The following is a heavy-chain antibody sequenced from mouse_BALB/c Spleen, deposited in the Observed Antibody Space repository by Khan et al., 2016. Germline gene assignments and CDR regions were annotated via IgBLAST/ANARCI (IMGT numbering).Heavy chain of an antibody. V-gene: IGHV1-7*01. Sequence: VQLQESGAELAKPGASVKMSCKASGYTFSSYWMHWVKQRPEQGLEWIGYINPNTGYTEYNQKFKDKATLTADKSSSTAYMQLNSLTSEDSAVYYCARSWDGFDYWGQGTTLTVSS. CDR1: GYTFSSYW. CDR3: ARSWDGFDY. J-gene: IGHJ2*01. D-gene: IGHD4-1*01. CDR2: INPNTGYT.